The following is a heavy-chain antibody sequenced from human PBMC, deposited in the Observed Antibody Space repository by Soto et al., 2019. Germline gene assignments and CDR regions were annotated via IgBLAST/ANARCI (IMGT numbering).Heavy chain of an antibody. J-gene: IGHJ3*02. V-gene: IGHV4-39*01. CDR1: GGSISSSSYY. CDR3: ARRTEYDILTGYSEGAFDI. D-gene: IGHD3-9*01. Sequence: SETLSLTCTVSGGSISSSSYYWGWIRQPPGKGLEWIGSIYYSGSTYYNPSLKSRVTISVDTSKNQFSLKLSSVTAADTAVYYCARRTEYDILTGYSEGAFDIWGQGTMVTVSS. CDR2: IYYSGST.